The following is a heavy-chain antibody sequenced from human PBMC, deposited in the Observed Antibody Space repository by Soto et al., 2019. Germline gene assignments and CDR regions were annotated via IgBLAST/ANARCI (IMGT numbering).Heavy chain of an antibody. J-gene: IGHJ3*02. CDR1: GFPFNIYA. V-gene: IGHV3-23*01. CDR2: ISDSGTDT. CDR3: AKTDKVGSWYPDAFDM. Sequence: PGGSLRLSCAASGFPFNIYAMSWVRQAPGKELEWVSAISDSGTDTYDADSVKGRFSISRDNSKNTLYLQMNSLRAEDTALYYCAKTDKVGSWYPDAFDMRGQGTMVTVSS. D-gene: IGHD6-13*01.